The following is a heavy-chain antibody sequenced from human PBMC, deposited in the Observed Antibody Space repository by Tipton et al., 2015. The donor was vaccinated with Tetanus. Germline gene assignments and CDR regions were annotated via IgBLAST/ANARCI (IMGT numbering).Heavy chain of an antibody. CDR2: ISYDGSNK. CDR1: GFTVSNGY. J-gene: IGHJ4*02. D-gene: IGHD4-17*01. Sequence: SLRLSCAASGFTVSNGYMHWVRQAPGKGLEWVAVISYDGSNKYDAESVKGRLTISRDNSNNTLYVQMDSLRAEDTAVYYCARGPYHYGDYYFDYWGRGTLVTVSS. V-gene: IGHV3-30-3*01. CDR3: ARGPYHYGDYYFDY.